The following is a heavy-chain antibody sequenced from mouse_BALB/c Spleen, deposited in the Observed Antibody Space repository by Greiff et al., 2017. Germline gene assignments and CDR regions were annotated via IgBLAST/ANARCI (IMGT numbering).Heavy chain of an antibody. D-gene: IGHD1-1*01. V-gene: IGHV14-3*02. CDR2: IDPANGNT. CDR1: GFNIKDTY. CDR3: ARYIYYYGSSYAMDY. J-gene: IGHJ4*01. Sequence: EVKLQESGAELVKPGASVKLSCTASGFNIKDTYMHWVKQRPEQGLEWIGRIDPANGNTKYDPKFQGKATITADTSSNTAYLQLSSLTSEDTAVYYCARYIYYYGSSYAMDYWGQGTSVTVSS.